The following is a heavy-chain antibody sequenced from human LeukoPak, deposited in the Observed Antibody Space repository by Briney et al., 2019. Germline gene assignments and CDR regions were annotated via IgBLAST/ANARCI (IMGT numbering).Heavy chain of an antibody. D-gene: IGHD6-13*01. CDR3: ARQGYSSSWYYNNWFDP. CDR2: IYYSGST. J-gene: IGHJ5*02. CDR1: GVSISSYY. Sequence: SETLSLTCTVSGVSISSYYWSWIRQPPGKGLEWIGYIYYSGSTNYNPSLKSRVTISVDTSKNQFSLKLSSVTAADTAVYYCARQGYSSSWYYNNWFDPWGQGTLVTVSS. V-gene: IGHV4-59*08.